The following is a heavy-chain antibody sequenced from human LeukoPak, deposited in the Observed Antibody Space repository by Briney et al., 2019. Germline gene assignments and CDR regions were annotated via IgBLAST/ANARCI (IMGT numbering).Heavy chain of an antibody. CDR3: ARERMGNYYDSSGPVDY. Sequence: SETLSLTCTVSGGSISSYYWTWIRQPAGKGLEWIGRTHTSGSTYYNPSLKSRVTISVDTSKNQFSLKLSSVTAADTAVYYCARERMGNYYDSSGPVDYWGQGTLVTVSS. CDR2: THTSGST. J-gene: IGHJ4*02. CDR1: GGSISSYY. D-gene: IGHD3-22*01. V-gene: IGHV4-4*07.